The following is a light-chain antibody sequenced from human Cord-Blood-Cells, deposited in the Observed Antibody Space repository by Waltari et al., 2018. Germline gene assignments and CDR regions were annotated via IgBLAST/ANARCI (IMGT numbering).Light chain of an antibody. CDR1: QSIRSY. CDR2: AAS. V-gene: IGKV1-39*01. CDR3: QQSYSTPYT. Sequence: DIQMTQSPSYLSASVGDRVTIPCRASQSIRSYLNWYQQKPGKAPKLLIYAASSLQSGVPSRFSGSGSGTDFTLTISSLQPEDFATYYCQQSYSTPYTFGQGTKLEIK. J-gene: IGKJ2*01.